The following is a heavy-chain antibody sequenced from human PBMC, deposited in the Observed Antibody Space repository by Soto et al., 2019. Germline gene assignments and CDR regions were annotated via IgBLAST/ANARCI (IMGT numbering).Heavy chain of an antibody. CDR2: INAGNGNT. D-gene: IGHD3-10*01. V-gene: IGHV1-3*01. J-gene: IGHJ5*02. CDR3: ARDRLITMVRGVIYNWFDP. CDR1: GYTFTSYA. Sequence: QVPLVQSGAEVKKPGASVKVSCKASGYTFTSYAMHWVRQAPGQRLEWMGWINAGNGNTKYSQKFQGRVTITRDTSASTAYMELSSLRSEDTAVYYCARDRLITMVRGVIYNWFDPWGQGTLVTVSS.